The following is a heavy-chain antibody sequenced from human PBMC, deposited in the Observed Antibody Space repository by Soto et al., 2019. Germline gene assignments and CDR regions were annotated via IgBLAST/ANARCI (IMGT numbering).Heavy chain of an antibody. J-gene: IGHJ4*02. V-gene: IGHV3-23*01. Sequence: GGSLRLSCAASGFTFSSYAMSWVRQAPGKGLEWVSAISGSGGSTYYADSVKGRFTISRDNSKNTLYLQMNSLRAEDTAVYYCAKDLRYYDISFPDYWGQGTLVTVSS. D-gene: IGHD3-9*01. CDR2: ISGSGGST. CDR3: AKDLRYYDISFPDY. CDR1: GFTFSSYA.